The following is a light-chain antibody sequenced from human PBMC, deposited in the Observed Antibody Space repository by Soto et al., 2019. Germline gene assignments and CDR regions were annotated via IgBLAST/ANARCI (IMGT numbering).Light chain of an antibody. CDR3: HQYGSSPRT. CDR2: GAS. Sequence: EIVLTQSPGTLSLSPGERATLSCRASQSVTSSYLAWYQQKPGQAPRLLILGASSRATGIPDRFSGSGSGTDFTLTISRLEPEDFAVYYCHQYGSSPRTFGQGTKVDIK. CDR1: QSVTSSY. V-gene: IGKV3-20*01. J-gene: IGKJ1*01.